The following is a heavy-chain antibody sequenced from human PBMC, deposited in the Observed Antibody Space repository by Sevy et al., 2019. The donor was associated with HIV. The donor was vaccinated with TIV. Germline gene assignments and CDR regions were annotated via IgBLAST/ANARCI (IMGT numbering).Heavy chain of an antibody. J-gene: IGHJ3*02. D-gene: IGHD2-15*01. CDR2: FYYSGNT. CDR3: ARAVAHPDAFDI. Sequence: SETLSLTCTVSCGSITSGGYYWNWLRHHPGKGLEWRGYFYYSGNTYYTPSLKTRVTISVDTSKKQFSLELGSVTAADTAVYYCARAVAHPDAFDIWGQGTMVTVSS. V-gene: IGHV4-31*03. CDR1: CGSITSGGYY.